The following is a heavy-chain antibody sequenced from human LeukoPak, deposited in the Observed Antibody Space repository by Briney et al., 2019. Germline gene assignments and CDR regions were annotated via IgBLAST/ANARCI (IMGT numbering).Heavy chain of an antibody. Sequence: GGSLRLSCAASGFTFSSSAMNWVRQAPGKGLEWVSSINNVGSHIYYADSVKGRFTISRDNAKNSLYLQMNSLRPEDTAVYYCARDKLPAPWDGMDVWGQGTTVTVSS. V-gene: IGHV3-21*04. D-gene: IGHD2-2*01. J-gene: IGHJ6*02. CDR2: INNVGSHI. CDR3: ARDKLPAPWDGMDV. CDR1: GFTFSSSA.